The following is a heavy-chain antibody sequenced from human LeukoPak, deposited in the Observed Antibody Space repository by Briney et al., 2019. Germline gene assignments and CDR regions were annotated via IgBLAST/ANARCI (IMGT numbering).Heavy chain of an antibody. D-gene: IGHD1-26*01. Sequence: SVKVSCKASGGTFSSDAISWVRQAPGQGLEWMGGIIPKLGTANYAQKFRGRVTITADESTTTVYMELSSLRSEDTAVYYCAREKGSWGVFDYWGQGTLVTVSS. V-gene: IGHV1-69*13. J-gene: IGHJ4*02. CDR2: IIPKLGTA. CDR3: AREKGSWGVFDY. CDR1: GGTFSSDA.